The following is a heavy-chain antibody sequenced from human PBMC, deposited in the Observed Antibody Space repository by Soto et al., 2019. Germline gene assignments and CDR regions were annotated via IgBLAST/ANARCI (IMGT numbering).Heavy chain of an antibody. CDR3: AAGWNPRHLDY. Sequence: QVQLQESGPRLVKPSETLSLTCAVSGGSVSSNSYYWSWIRQPPGKGLEWIAYIYYSGGTNYNPSLKSRVTISVDTSKNQFSLMLSSVTAADTAVYYCAAGWNPRHLDYWGQGTLVTVSS. CDR1: GGSVSSNSYY. CDR2: IYYSGGT. V-gene: IGHV4-61*01. J-gene: IGHJ4*02. D-gene: IGHD1-1*01.